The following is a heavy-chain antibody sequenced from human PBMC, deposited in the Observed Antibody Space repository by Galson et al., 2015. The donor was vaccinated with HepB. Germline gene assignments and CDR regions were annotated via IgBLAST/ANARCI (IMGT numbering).Heavy chain of an antibody. Sequence: SVKVSCKASGYTFTSYGISWVRQAPGQGLEWMGWISAYNGNTNYAQKLQGRVTMTTDTSTSTAYMELRSLRSDDTAVYYCARGDLYDSSGSDWFDPWGQGTLVTVSS. V-gene: IGHV1-18*04. CDR2: ISAYNGNT. J-gene: IGHJ5*02. CDR3: ARGDLYDSSGSDWFDP. D-gene: IGHD3-22*01. CDR1: GYTFTSYG.